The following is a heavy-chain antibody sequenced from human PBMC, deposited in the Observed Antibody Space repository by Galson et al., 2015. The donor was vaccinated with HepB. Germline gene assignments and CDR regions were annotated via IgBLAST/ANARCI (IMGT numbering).Heavy chain of an antibody. V-gene: IGHV1-18*01. CDR3: ARGALAGVLGGTQNNWFDP. CDR2: ISPYNRAT. D-gene: IGHD1-26*01. CDR1: GYTFSTYY. Sequence: SVKVSCKASGYTFSTYYITWVRQAPGQGLEWMGWISPYNRATNYARRLQGRVTMTTDTLTSTAYMELRRLRSDDTAVYYCARGALAGVLGGTQNNWFDPWGQGTLVTVSS. J-gene: IGHJ5*02.